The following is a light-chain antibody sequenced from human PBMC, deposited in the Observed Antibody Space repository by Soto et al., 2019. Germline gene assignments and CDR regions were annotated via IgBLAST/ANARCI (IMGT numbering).Light chain of an antibody. CDR1: QSFRTD. V-gene: IGKV3-11*01. CDR2: AAS. CDR3: QQRRNGPLT. Sequence: EVVLTQSPATLSLSPGASANLFCRASQSFRTDLVWYQQQPGPSPRLLISAASQRATGIPARFSGSGSWTDFTLTISSLEPEDFAVYYCQQRRNGPLTFGGGTKVDIK. J-gene: IGKJ4*01.